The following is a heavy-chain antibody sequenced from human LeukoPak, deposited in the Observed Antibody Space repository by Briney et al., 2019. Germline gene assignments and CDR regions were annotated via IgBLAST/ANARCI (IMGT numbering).Heavy chain of an antibody. CDR3: AARSDAFDI. CDR2: ISGSGTNT. Sequence: GGSLRLSCAVSGFTFSNYDMSWVRQAPGKGLDWVSAISGSGTNTYYADSVKGRFTISRDNYKNTLFLQMNSLRAEDTALYYCAARSDAFDIWGQGTMVTVSS. J-gene: IGHJ3*02. V-gene: IGHV3-23*01. D-gene: IGHD1-14*01. CDR1: GFTFSNYD.